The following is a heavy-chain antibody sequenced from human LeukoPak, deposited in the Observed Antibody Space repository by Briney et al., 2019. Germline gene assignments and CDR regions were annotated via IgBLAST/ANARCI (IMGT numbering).Heavy chain of an antibody. CDR3: ASRIATAGSVDY. Sequence: GGSLRLSCAASGFTVSSNYMSWVRQAPGKGLEWVSVIYSSGSTYYADSVKGRFTISRDNSKNTLHLRTNTLRAEDTAVYYCASRIATAGSVDYWGQGTLVTVSS. D-gene: IGHD6-13*01. CDR2: IYSSGST. CDR1: GFTVSSNY. J-gene: IGHJ4*02. V-gene: IGHV3-53*01.